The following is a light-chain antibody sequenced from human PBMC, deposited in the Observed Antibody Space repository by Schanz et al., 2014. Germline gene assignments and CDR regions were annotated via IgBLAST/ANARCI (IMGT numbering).Light chain of an antibody. CDR1: QSVSSSY. Sequence: EIVLTQSPGTLSLSPGERATLSCRASQSVSSSYLAWYQQKPAQAPRLLIYGASSRATGIPDRFSGSGSGTDFTLTISRLEPEDFAVYYCQQYAESPRYTFGQGTKLEIK. CDR2: GAS. J-gene: IGKJ2*01. CDR3: QQYAESPRYT. V-gene: IGKV3-20*01.